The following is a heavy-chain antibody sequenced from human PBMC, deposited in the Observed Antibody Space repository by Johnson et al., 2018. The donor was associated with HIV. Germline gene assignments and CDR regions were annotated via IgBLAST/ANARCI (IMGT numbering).Heavy chain of an antibody. D-gene: IGHD2-15*01. V-gene: IGHV3-7*01. CDR3: ALRPPAGCSGGSCYPDAFDI. J-gene: IGHJ3*02. Sequence: VQLVESGGSVVRPGGSLRLSCAASGFTFDDYAMHWVRQAPGKGLEWGANINQYGGEKIYVDSVTGRFTISSDNYKNTLYLQMNSLRAEDTAVYYCALRPPAGCSGGSCYPDAFDIWGQGTMVTFSS. CDR2: INQYGGEK. CDR1: GFTFDDYA.